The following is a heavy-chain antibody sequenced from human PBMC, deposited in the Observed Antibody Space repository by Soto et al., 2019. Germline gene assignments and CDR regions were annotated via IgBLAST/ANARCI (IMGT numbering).Heavy chain of an antibody. CDR1: GFTFSSYA. D-gene: IGHD6-19*01. Sequence: QVQLVESGGGVVQPGRSLRLSCAASGFTFSSYAMHWVRQAPGKGLEWVAVISYDGSNKYYADSVKGRFTISRDNSKNTLYLQMNSLRAEDTAVYYSARRIAVAGPHDAFDIWGQGTMVTVSS. V-gene: IGHV3-30-3*01. CDR3: ARRIAVAGPHDAFDI. CDR2: ISYDGSNK. J-gene: IGHJ3*02.